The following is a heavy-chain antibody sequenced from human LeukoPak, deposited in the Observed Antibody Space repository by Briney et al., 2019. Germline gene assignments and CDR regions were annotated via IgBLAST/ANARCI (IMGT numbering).Heavy chain of an antibody. J-gene: IGHJ4*02. CDR3: ARDWGSTGYDLYDS. Sequence: GGSLRLSCAASGFIFSNYWMTWVRQAPGKGLEWVAHIRQDGSERHYVGSVKDRFTISRDNAKNSLDLQMDSLRAEDTAVYYCARDWGSTGYDLYDSWGQGTLVTVSS. D-gene: IGHD5-12*01. CDR1: GFIFSNYW. V-gene: IGHV3-7*01. CDR2: IRQDGSER.